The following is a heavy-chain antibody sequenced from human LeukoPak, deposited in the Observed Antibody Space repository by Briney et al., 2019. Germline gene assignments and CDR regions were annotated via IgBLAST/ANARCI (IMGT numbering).Heavy chain of an antibody. CDR2: ISYSGST. CDR1: GGSISSYY. V-gene: IGHV4-59*01. J-gene: IGHJ4*02. Sequence: SETLSLTCTVSGGSISSYYWNWIRQPPGKGLEWVGDISYSGSTNYNPSLKSRVTISVDTSKNQFSLRLSSVTAADTAVYYCARSSTGSYFDYWGQGTLVTVSS. D-gene: IGHD2-2*01. CDR3: ARSSTGSYFDY.